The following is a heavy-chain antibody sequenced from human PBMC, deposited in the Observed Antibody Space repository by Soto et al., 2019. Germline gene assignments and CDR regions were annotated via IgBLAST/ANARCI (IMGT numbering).Heavy chain of an antibody. J-gene: IGHJ4*02. Sequence: QVQLVQSGAEVKKPGASVKASCKASGYTFTSYYMHWVRQAPGQGLEWMGRINPSGDSTTYAQKFQGRVTMTRDTSTSTVYMELSSLRSEDTALYYCARAYGAYGSGSLENWGQGTLVTVSS. CDR2: INPSGDST. CDR3: ARAYGAYGSGSLEN. CDR1: GYTFTSYY. D-gene: IGHD3-10*01. V-gene: IGHV1-46*03.